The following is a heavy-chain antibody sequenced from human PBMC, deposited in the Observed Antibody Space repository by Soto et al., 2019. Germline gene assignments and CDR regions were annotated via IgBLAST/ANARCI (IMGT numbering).Heavy chain of an antibody. D-gene: IGHD2-8*01. J-gene: IGHJ4*02. Sequence: SETLSLTCTVSGYAISSGYYWGWVRQPPGKGLEWIGSIYHYGTTYYNPSLKSRVTVSVHTSENQFSLNLRSVTAADTAFYYCARVPCTNALCPLDYWGQGALVTVSS. CDR2: IYHYGTT. CDR3: ARVPCTNALCPLDY. CDR1: GYAISSGYY. V-gene: IGHV4-38-2*02.